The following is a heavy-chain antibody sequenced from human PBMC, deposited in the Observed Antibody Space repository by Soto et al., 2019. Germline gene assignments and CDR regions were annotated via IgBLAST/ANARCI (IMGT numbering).Heavy chain of an antibody. V-gene: IGHV3-30*18. J-gene: IGHJ4*02. Sequence: GGSLRLSCAASGFTFSSYGMHWVRQAPGKGLEWVAVISYDGSNKYYADSVKGRFTISRDNSKNTLYLQMNSLRAEDTAVYYCAKSSVVVTHYYFDYWGQGTLVTVSS. D-gene: IGHD3-22*01. CDR1: GFTFSSYG. CDR2: ISYDGSNK. CDR3: AKSSVVVTHYYFDY.